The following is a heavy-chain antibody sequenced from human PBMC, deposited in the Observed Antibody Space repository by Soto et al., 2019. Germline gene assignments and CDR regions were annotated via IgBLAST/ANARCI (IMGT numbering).Heavy chain of an antibody. V-gene: IGHV6-1*01. D-gene: IGHD6-13*01. CDR1: GDSVSSNSSA. Sequence: PSQTLSLPCAISGDSVSSNSSACNLIRQSPSRGLEWLGRTYYRSKWYNDYAVSVKSRITINPDTSKNQFSLQLNSVTPEDTAVYYCAREGIAAAGTNFDYWGQGTLVTVSS. J-gene: IGHJ4*02. CDR3: AREGIAAAGTNFDY. CDR2: TYYRSKWYN.